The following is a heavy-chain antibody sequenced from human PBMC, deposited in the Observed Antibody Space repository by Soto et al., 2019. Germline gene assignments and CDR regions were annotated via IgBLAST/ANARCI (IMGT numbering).Heavy chain of an antibody. D-gene: IGHD6-19*01. J-gene: IGHJ6*02. CDR3: ARSGYSSGWDYGMDV. CDR2: ISSSSSTI. CDR1: GFTFSSYS. Sequence: GGSLRLSCAASGFTFSSYSMNWVRQAPGKGLEWVSYISSSSSTIYYADSVKGRFTISRDNAKNSLYLQMNSLRDEDTAVYYCARSGYSSGWDYGMDVWGQGTTVTVSS. V-gene: IGHV3-48*02.